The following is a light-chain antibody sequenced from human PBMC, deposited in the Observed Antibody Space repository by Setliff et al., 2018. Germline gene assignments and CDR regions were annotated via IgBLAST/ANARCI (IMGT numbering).Light chain of an antibody. V-gene: IGLV2-23*02. CDR2: EVT. Sequence: QSVLAQPASVSGSPGQSITISCTGASSDIGTYNLVSWYQQHPGKAPKLMIYEVTRRPSGVSNRFSASKSGNTASLTISGLQAEDEADYYCCSYGRNGTYVYVLFGGGTK. CDR3: CSYGRNGTYVYVL. J-gene: IGLJ2*01. CDR1: SSDIGTYNL.